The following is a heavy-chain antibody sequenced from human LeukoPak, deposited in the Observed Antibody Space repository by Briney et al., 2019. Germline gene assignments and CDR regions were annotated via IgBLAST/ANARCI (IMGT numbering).Heavy chain of an antibody. J-gene: IGHJ4*02. D-gene: IGHD2-2*01. CDR2: IWYDGSNK. V-gene: IGHV3-33*01. Sequence: GGSLRLSCAASGFTFSSYVMHWVRQAPGKGLGWVALIWYDGSNKYYADSVKGRFTISRDNSKSTLYLQMNSLRAEDTAVYYCARDKGSTSPRGGYFDYWGQGTLVTVSS. CDR3: ARDKGSTSPRGGYFDY. CDR1: GFTFSSYV.